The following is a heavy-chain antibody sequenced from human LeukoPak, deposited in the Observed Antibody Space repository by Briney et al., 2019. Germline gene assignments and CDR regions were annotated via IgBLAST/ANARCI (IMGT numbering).Heavy chain of an antibody. V-gene: IGHV3-23*01. CDR2: ITGSGGNR. CDR3: AKTLLWFGELLPPNFDY. Sequence: GETLRLSCAASGFTFSSHGMNWVRQAPGRGLEWVSGITGSGGNRYYADSVKGRFTISRDNSKNTLYLQMNSLRVEDTAVYYCAKTLLWFGELLPPNFDYWGQGTLVTVSS. J-gene: IGHJ4*02. CDR1: GFTFSSHG. D-gene: IGHD3-10*01.